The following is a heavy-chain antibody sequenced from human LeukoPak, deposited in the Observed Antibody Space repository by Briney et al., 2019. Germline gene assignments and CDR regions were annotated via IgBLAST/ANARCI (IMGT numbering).Heavy chain of an antibody. CDR2: ISSSSRYI. CDR1: GFTFRSYS. D-gene: IGHD6-19*01. J-gene: IGHJ3*02. V-gene: IGHV3-21*01. CDR3: ARDQPPGIAVAGTDAFDI. Sequence: PGGSLRLSCAASGFTFRSYSMNCVRQAPGKGLEWVSSISSSSRYIYYADSVKGRFTISRDNAKNSLYLQMNSLRAEDTAVYYCARDQPPGIAVAGTDAFDIWGQGTMVTVSS.